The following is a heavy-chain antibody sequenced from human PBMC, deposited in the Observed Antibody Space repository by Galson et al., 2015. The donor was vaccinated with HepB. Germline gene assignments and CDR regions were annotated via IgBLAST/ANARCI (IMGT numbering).Heavy chain of an antibody. Sequence: SLRLSCAASGFTLRSYWMTWVRQAPGKGLEWVANINQDGSDKFYVDSVKGRFTISRDNAKNSLYLQMNSLRAEDMAIFYCARGRARSGYDYWVQGTLFTVSS. D-gene: IGHD3-22*01. CDR1: GFTLRSYW. CDR3: ARGRARSGYDY. J-gene: IGHJ4*02. V-gene: IGHV3-7*01. CDR2: INQDGSDK.